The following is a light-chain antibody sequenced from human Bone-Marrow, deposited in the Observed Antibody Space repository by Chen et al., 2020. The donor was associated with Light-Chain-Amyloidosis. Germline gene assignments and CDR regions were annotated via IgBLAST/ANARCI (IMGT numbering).Light chain of an antibody. J-gene: IGLJ3*02. CDR3: QVWDRSSDRPV. V-gene: IGLV3-21*02. CDR1: NIRSTS. CDR2: DDS. Sequence: SYVLTHPSSLSAAPGQTATIACGGNNIRSTSVHCYQQTPVQAPLLVVYDDSDRPSGIPERLSGSNSGNTATLTISRVEAGDEADYYCQVWDRSSDRPVFGGGTKLTVL.